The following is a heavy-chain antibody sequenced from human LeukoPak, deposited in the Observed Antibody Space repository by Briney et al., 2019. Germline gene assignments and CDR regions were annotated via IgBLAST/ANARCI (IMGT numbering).Heavy chain of an antibody. Sequence: GGYLSLSCAASGFTFSSYGMHWVRQAPGKGLEWVAVISYDGSNKYYADSVKGRFTISRDNSKNTLYLQMNSLRAEDTAVYYCAIGTYYYGSGSYVWGQGTLVTVSS. J-gene: IGHJ4*02. CDR3: AIGTYYYGSGSYV. V-gene: IGHV3-30*03. CDR2: ISYDGSNK. CDR1: GFTFSSYG. D-gene: IGHD3-10*01.